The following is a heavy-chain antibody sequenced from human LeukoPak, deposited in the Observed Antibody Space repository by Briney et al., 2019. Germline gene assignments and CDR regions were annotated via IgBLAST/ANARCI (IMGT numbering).Heavy chain of an antibody. J-gene: IGHJ4*02. Sequence: GGSLRLSCAASGFTFSSYAMSWVRQAPGKGLEWVSAISGSGGSTYYADSVKGRFTISRDNSKNTLYLQMNSLRAEDTAVYYCAKDQMATIFLPRDYWGQGTLVTVSS. D-gene: IGHD5-24*01. CDR1: GFTFSSYA. CDR2: ISGSGGST. V-gene: IGHV3-23*01. CDR3: AKDQMATIFLPRDY.